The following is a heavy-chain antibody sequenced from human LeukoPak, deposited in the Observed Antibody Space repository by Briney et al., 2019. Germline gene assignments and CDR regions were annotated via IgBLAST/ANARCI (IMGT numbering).Heavy chain of an antibody. CDR1: GFTFSSYW. Sequence: PGGSLRLSCAASGFTFSSYWMHWVRQAPGKGLVWASRINSDGSSTSYADSVKGRFTISRDNAKNTLYLQMNSLRAEDTAMYYCARDWRLDWFDPWGQGTLVTVSS. V-gene: IGHV3-74*01. J-gene: IGHJ5*02. D-gene: IGHD3-3*01. CDR3: ARDWRLDWFDP. CDR2: INSDGSST.